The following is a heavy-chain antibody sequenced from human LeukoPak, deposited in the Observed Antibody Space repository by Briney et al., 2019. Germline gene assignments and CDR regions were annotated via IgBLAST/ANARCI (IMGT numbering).Heavy chain of an antibody. CDR3: ARRNYPHDYGDRFDY. CDR2: IYPGDSDT. J-gene: IGHJ4*02. D-gene: IGHD4-17*01. CDR1: GYSFTSYW. V-gene: IGHV5-51*01. Sequence: GESLKISCKGSGYSFTSYWIGWVRQMAGKGLEWMGIIYPGDSDTRYSPSFQGQVTISADKSISTAYLQWSSLKASDTAMYYCARRNYPHDYGDRFDYWGQGTLVTVSS.